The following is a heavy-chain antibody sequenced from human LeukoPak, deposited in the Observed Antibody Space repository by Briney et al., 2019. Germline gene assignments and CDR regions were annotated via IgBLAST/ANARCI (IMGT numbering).Heavy chain of an antibody. CDR1: GFTFGDYS. CDR2: IRGKAYGGTT. Sequence: GGSLRLSCTASGFTFGDYSMNWVRQAPGKGLEWVGFIRGKAYGGTTEYAASVKCRFTISRDESKSIAYLQMNSLKTEDTAVYYCTRGRRGTHDYWGQGTLVTVSS. CDR3: TRGRRGTHDY. V-gene: IGHV3-49*04. J-gene: IGHJ4*02. D-gene: IGHD1-1*01.